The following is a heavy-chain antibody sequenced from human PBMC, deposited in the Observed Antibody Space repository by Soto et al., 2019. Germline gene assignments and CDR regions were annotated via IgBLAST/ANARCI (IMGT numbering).Heavy chain of an antibody. J-gene: IGHJ4*02. CDR2: IYYSGST. CDR1: GGSVSSGSYY. V-gene: IGHV4-61*01. Sequence: PSGTLSLTCTVSGGSVSSGSYYWSWIRQPPGKGLEWIGYIYYSGSTNYNPSLKSRVTISVDTSKNQFSLKLSSVTAADTAVYYCARDRSEGYYYDSSGYYFFDYWGQGTLVTVSS. CDR3: ARDRSEGYYYDSSGYYFFDY. D-gene: IGHD3-22*01.